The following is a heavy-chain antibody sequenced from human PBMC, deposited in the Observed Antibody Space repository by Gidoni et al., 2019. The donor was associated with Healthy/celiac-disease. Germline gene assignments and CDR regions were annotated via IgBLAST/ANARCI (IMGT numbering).Heavy chain of an antibody. CDR2: INHSGST. CDR1: GGSFSGYY. CDR3: ARAQYQPLLYRRGSLDY. J-gene: IGHJ4*02. V-gene: IGHV4-34*01. D-gene: IGHD2-2*01. Sequence: QVQLQQWGAGLLKPSETLSLTCAVYGGSFSGYYWSWIRQPPGKGLEWIGEINHSGSTNYNPSLKSRVTISVDTSKNQFSLKLSSVTAADTAVYYCARAQYQPLLYRRGSLDYWGQGTLVTVSS.